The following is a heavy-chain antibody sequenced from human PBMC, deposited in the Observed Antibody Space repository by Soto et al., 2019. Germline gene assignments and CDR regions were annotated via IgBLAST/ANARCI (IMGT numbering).Heavy chain of an antibody. CDR2: ISHSGII. CDR3: ARGRHISIVRAFMDY. D-gene: IGHD3-10*01. Sequence: SETLSLTCAVYGGSFTGYYWNWTRQPPGKGLEWIGEISHSGIINYNPPLKSRVTISVDTSKNQFSLNLNSVTAADMAVYYCARGRHISIVRAFMDYWGLGTLVTSPQ. CDR1: GGSFTGYY. J-gene: IGHJ4*02. V-gene: IGHV4-34*01.